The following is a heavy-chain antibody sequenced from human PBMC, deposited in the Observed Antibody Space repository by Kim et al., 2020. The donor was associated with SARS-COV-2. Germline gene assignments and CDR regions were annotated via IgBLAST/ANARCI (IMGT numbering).Heavy chain of an antibody. CDR2: IQQDGSEK. CDR1: GFTFSGYW. V-gene: IGHV3-7*01. J-gene: IGHJ3*02. Sequence: GGSLRVSCAASGFTFSGYWMSWVRQAPGMGLEWVASIQQDGSEKYYVDSAKGRFTISRDNARNSLYLQMNSLRAEETAVYYCARNCGGDCSHAFDIWGLGTMVTVSS. CDR3: ARNCGGDCSHAFDI. D-gene: IGHD2-21*02.